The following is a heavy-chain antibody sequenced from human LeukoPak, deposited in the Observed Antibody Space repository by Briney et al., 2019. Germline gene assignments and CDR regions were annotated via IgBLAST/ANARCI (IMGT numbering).Heavy chain of an antibody. CDR3: ARGGRTTWHGMDV. CDR1: GFTFSTYG. D-gene: IGHD4-17*01. Sequence: GGSLRLSCEASGFTFSTYGMHWVRQAPGKGLEWVAVIWYDGSNKNYADSVKGRFTISRDNSKNTLYLQMNSLGAGDTAVYYCARGGRTTWHGMDVWGQGTTVTVSS. CDR2: IWYDGSNK. V-gene: IGHV3-33*01. J-gene: IGHJ6*02.